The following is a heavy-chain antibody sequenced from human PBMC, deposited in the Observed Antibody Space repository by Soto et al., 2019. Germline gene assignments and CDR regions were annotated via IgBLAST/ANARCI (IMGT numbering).Heavy chain of an antibody. CDR3: ASGSIAAAGNDY. Sequence: SETLSLTCTVSGGSISSGGYYWSWIRQHPGKGLEWIGYIYYSGSTYYNPSLKSRVTISVDTSKNQFSLKLSSVTAADTAVYYCASGSIAAAGNDYWSQGTLVTVSS. CDR1: GGSISSGGYY. CDR2: IYYSGST. J-gene: IGHJ4*02. V-gene: IGHV4-31*03. D-gene: IGHD6-13*01.